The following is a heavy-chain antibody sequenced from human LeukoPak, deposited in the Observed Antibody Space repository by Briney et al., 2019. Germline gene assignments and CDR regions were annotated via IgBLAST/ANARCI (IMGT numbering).Heavy chain of an antibody. CDR3: AAAPRVITFGGVIVDNWYFDL. V-gene: IGHV4-30-4*01. CDR2: IYYSGST. CDR1: GGSISSGDYY. J-gene: IGHJ2*01. D-gene: IGHD3-16*02. Sequence: KTSETLSLTRTVSGGSISSGDYYWSWIRQPPGKGLEWIGYIYYSGSTYYNPSLKSRVTISVDTSKNQFSLKLSSVTAADTAVYYCAAAPRVITFGGVIVDNWYFDLWGRGTLVTVSS.